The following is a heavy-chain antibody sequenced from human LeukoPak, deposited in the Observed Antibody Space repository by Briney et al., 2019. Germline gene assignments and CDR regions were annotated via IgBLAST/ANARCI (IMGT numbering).Heavy chain of an antibody. J-gene: IGHJ4*02. Sequence: GGSLRPSCAASGFTFSSYSMNWVRQAPGKGLEWVSSISSSSSYIHYADSVKGRFTISRDNAKNSLYLQMNSLRAEDTAVYYCARDRDDFWSGIDYWGQGTLVTVSS. CDR1: GFTFSSYS. CDR2: ISSSSSYI. CDR3: ARDRDDFWSGIDY. D-gene: IGHD3-3*01. V-gene: IGHV3-21*01.